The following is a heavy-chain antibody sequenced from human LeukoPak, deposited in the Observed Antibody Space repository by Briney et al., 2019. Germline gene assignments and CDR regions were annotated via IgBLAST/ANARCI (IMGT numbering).Heavy chain of an antibody. D-gene: IGHD6-6*01. CDR1: GFTFSSYA. V-gene: IGHV3-23*01. Sequence: GGSLRLSCAASGFTFSSYAMSWVRQAPGKGLEWVSSISGSGGSTYYADSVKGRFTISRDNSKNTLYLQMNSLRAEDTAVYYCAKDRGVAARPSYGFYYYYMDVWGKGTTVTVSS. J-gene: IGHJ6*03. CDR3: AKDRGVAARPSYGFYYYYMDV. CDR2: ISGSGGST.